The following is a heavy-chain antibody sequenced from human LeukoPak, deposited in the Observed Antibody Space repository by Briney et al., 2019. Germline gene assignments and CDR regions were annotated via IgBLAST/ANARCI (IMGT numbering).Heavy chain of an antibody. CDR1: GFTFSSYG. J-gene: IGHJ4*02. Sequence: GGSLRLSCAASGFTFSSYGMHWVRQAPGKGLEWVAAITYDGRNKEYVDSVKSRFTISRDNSKNTLYLQMNSLRAEDTAVYYCAKDRGYNHGFEYWGGGTVVSVS. CDR3: AKDRGYNHGFEY. V-gene: IGHV3-30*18. D-gene: IGHD5-12*01. CDR2: ITYDGRNK.